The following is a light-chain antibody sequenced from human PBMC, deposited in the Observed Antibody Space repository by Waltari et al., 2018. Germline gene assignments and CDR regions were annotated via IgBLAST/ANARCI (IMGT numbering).Light chain of an antibody. CDR1: PSLVSSAGNTY. CDR3: MQGTRWPWT. CDR2: KVS. V-gene: IGKV2-30*01. Sequence: DVVLTQSPLSLPVTLGQPASISCRSSPSLVSSAGNTYFNWFQQRPGQSPRRLLYKVSNRDCGVQCRFSGSGAGNDCRLRISRVEAEYVGVYYCMQGTRWPWTFGQGTKVEIK. J-gene: IGKJ1*01.